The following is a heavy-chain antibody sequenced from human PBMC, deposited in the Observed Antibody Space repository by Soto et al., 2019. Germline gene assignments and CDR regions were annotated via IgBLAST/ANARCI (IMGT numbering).Heavy chain of an antibody. CDR3: ARERIMITFGEVSPHAPTRGRAYYFDY. J-gene: IGHJ4*02. V-gene: IGHV3-66*01. CDR2: IYSGGST. D-gene: IGHD3-16*01. CDR1: GFTVSSNY. Sequence: GGSLRLSCAASGFTVSSNYMSWVRQAPGKGLEWVSVIYSGGSTYYADSVKGRFTISRDNSKNTLYLQMNSLRAEDTAVYYCARERIMITFGEVSPHAPTRGRAYYFDYWGQGTLVTVSS.